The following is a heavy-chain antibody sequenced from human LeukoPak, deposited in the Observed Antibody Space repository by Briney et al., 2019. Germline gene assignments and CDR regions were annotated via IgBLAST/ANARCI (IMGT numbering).Heavy chain of an antibody. V-gene: IGHV3-7*01. Sequence: GGSLRLSCAASGFTFSSYAMHWVRQAPGKGLEWVANIKQDGSEKYYVDSVKGRFTISRDNAKNTLYLQMNSLRAKDTAVYYYATLSIRDYYDSSLDAIGICGQGTMVTVSS. D-gene: IGHD3-22*01. CDR2: IKQDGSEK. J-gene: IGHJ3*02. CDR3: ATLSIRDYYDSSLDAIGI. CDR1: GFTFSSYA.